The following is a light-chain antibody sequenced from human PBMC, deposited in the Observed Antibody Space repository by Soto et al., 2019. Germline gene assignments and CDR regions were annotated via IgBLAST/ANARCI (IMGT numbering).Light chain of an antibody. CDR3: VAWDDSLTGFV. J-gene: IGLJ1*01. CDR2: SNT. CDR1: SYNIGSNS. V-gene: IGLV1-44*01. Sequence: QSVLTQPPSASGTPGQRVTISCSGSSYNIGSNSVSWYQNLPGAAPRLLICSNTQRPSGVPDRFSGSKSGTSASLAISGLQSEDEAAYYCVAWDDSLTGFVFGTGTKLTVL.